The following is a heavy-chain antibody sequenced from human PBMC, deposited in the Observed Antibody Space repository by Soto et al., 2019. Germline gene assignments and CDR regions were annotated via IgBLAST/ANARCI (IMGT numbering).Heavy chain of an antibody. V-gene: IGHV1-69*13. CDR1: GGTFSSYA. J-gene: IGHJ4*02. Sequence: SVKVSCKASGGTFSSYAISWVRQAPGQGLEWMGGIIPIFGTANYAQKFQGRVTITADESTSTAYMELSSLRSEDTAVYYCARSRRGHSSSWYYFDYWGQGTLVTVSS. D-gene: IGHD6-13*01. CDR2: IIPIFGTA. CDR3: ARSRRGHSSSWYYFDY.